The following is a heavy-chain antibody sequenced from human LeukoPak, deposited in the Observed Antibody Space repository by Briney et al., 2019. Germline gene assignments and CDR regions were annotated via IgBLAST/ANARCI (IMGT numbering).Heavy chain of an antibody. CDR2: ISSSSSYI. D-gene: IGHD2-2*01. CDR1: GFTFSSYS. J-gene: IGHJ5*02. CDR3: ARGDNEYCSSTSCRAYNWFDP. Sequence: GGSLRLSCAASGFTFSSYSMNWVRQAPGKGLEWVSSISSSSSYIHYADSVKGRFTISRGNAKNSLYLQMNSLRAEDTAVYYCARGDNEYCSSTSCRAYNWFDPWGQGTLVTVSS. V-gene: IGHV3-21*01.